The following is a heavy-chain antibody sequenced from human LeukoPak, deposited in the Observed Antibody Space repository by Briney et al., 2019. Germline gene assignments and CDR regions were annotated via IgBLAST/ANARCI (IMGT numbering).Heavy chain of an antibody. CDR2: IYSGGST. V-gene: IGHV3-53*01. J-gene: IGHJ4*02. CDR3: ARFGGGEFGGDY. CDR1: GFTVSSSY. Sequence: GGSLRLSCAASGFTVSSSYMSWVRQAPGKGLEWVSVIYSGGSTYYADSVKGRFTISRDNSKNTLYLQMNSLRAEDTAVYYCARFGGGEFGGDYWGQGTLVTVSS. D-gene: IGHD3-16*01.